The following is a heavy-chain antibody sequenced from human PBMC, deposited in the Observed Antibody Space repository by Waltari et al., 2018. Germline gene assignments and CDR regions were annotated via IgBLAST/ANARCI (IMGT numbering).Heavy chain of an antibody. CDR3: ARGNQGRYFDWTHFWYYYYGMDV. Sequence: QVQLVQSGAEVKKPGSSVKVSCKASGGTFSSYAISWVRQAPGQGLEWMGGIIPIFGTANYAQKFQGRVTITADESTSTAYMELSSLRSEDTAVYYCARGNQGRYFDWTHFWYYYYGMDVWGQGTTVTVSS. J-gene: IGHJ6*02. V-gene: IGHV1-69*01. D-gene: IGHD3-9*01. CDR1: GGTFSSYA. CDR2: IIPIFGTA.